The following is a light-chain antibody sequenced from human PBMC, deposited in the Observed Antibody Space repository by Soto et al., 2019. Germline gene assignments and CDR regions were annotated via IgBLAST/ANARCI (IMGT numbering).Light chain of an antibody. V-gene: IGLV2-14*01. CDR3: SSYTDNSTLSTLVL. CDR1: SSDIGAYNY. Sequence: QSVLTQPASVSGSPGQSITISCTGSSSDIGAYNYVSWYQQHLGKAPKLMIFDVNNRPSGVSDRFSGSKSDNTASLTISGLQSEDEADHYCSSYTDNSTLSTLVLFGGGTKLTVL. CDR2: DVN. J-gene: IGLJ2*01.